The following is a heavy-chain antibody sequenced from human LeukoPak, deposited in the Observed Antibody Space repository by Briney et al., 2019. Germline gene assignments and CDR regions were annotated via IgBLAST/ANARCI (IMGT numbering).Heavy chain of an antibody. Sequence: PPGGSLRLSCVDSGFTFDDYGMSWVRQAPGKGLEWVSGVNWNGGSTGYADSVKGRFTISRDNAKNSLYLQMNSLRAEGTAVYYCAKYKSSSGTYYHRLDYWGQGTLVTVSS. CDR3: AKYKSSSGTYYHRLDY. D-gene: IGHD3-10*01. V-gene: IGHV3-20*04. CDR1: GFTFDDYG. CDR2: VNWNGGST. J-gene: IGHJ4*02.